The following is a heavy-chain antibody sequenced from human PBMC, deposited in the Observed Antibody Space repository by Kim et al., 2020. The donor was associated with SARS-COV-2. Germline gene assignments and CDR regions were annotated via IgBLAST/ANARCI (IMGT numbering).Heavy chain of an antibody. CDR1: GGSFSGYY. CDR3: ARSRITIIVGGFGY. Sequence: SETLSLTCAVYGGSFSGYYWSWIRQPPGKGLEWIGEINHSGSTNYNPSLKSRVTISVDTSKNQFSLKLSSVTAADTAVYYCARSRITIIVGGFGYWAQGT. D-gene: IGHD3-22*01. CDR2: INHSGST. V-gene: IGHV4-34*01. J-gene: IGHJ4*02.